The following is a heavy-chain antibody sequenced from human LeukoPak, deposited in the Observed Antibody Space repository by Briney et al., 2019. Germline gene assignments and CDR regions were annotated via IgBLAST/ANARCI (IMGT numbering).Heavy chain of an antibody. CDR1: SGSLSSSY. J-gene: IGHJ4*02. Sequence: SETLSLACTLSSGSLSSSYWSWIRQPAGKGLEWIGRIYTSGSTNYNPSLKSRVTMSVDTSKNQFSLKLSSVTAADAAVYYCARDCSGGTCYLGVVDDWGQGIVVTVSS. V-gene: IGHV4-4*07. CDR3: ARDCSGGTCYLGVVDD. D-gene: IGHD2-15*01. CDR2: IYTSGST.